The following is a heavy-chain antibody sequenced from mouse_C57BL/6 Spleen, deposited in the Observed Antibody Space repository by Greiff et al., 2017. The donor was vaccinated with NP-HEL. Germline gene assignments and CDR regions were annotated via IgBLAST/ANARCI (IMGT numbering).Heavy chain of an antibody. CDR3: TRDGSGTYFDY. Sequence: EVKLMESGEGLVKPGGSLKLSCAASGFTFSSYAMSWVRQTPEKRLEWVAYISSGGDYVYYADTVKGRFTISRDNARNTLYLQMSSLKSEDTAMYYCTRDGSGTYFDYWGQGTTLTVSS. CDR2: ISSGGDYV. J-gene: IGHJ2*01. V-gene: IGHV5-9-1*02. D-gene: IGHD4-1*01. CDR1: GFTFSSYA.